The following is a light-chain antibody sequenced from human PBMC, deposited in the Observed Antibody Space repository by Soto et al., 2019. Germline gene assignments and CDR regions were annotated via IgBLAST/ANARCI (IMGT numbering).Light chain of an antibody. Sequence: EIVMTQSPATLSVSPGERATLSCRASQSVGSNLAWYQQKPGQAPRLLIYGASTRATGIPARFSGSGSGTEFTLTISSLQSEDFAIYFCQQRELTFGGGTKVEIK. CDR2: GAS. J-gene: IGKJ4*01. CDR3: QQRELT. CDR1: QSVGSN. V-gene: IGKV3-15*01.